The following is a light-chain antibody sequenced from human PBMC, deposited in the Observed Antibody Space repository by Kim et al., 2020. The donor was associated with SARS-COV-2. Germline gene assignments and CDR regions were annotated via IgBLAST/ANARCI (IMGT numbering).Light chain of an antibody. V-gene: IGLV3-19*01. Sequence: LGQTVRITCQGVSLSSYYASWYQQKPGQAPLLVIYDKNIRPSGIPDRFSGSSSGNTASLTITGAQAEDEADYYCNSRDTISKHVVFGGVTQLTVL. CDR2: DKN. J-gene: IGLJ2*01. CDR3: NSRDTISKHVV. CDR1: SLSSYY.